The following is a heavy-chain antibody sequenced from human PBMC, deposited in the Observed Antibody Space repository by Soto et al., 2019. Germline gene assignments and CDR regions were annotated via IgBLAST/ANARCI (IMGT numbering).Heavy chain of an antibody. CDR2: INHSGST. Sequence: SETLSLTCAVYGGSFSGYYWSWIRQPPGKGLEWIGEINHSGSTNYNPSLKSRATISVDTSKNQFSLKLSSVTAADTAVYYCARGRRGGIAARPHYFDYWGQGTLVTVSS. D-gene: IGHD6-6*01. CDR3: ARGRRGGIAARPHYFDY. J-gene: IGHJ4*02. CDR1: GGSFSGYY. V-gene: IGHV4-34*01.